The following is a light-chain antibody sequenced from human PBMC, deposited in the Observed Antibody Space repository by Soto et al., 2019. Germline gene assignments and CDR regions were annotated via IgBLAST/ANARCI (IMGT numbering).Light chain of an antibody. J-gene: IGLJ2*01. V-gene: IGLV1-47*02. CDR2: SNN. Sequence: QSVLPQPPSASGTPGQRVTLSCSGSSSNIGSNYVYWYQQLPGTAPKLLIYSNNQRPSGVPDRFSGSKSGTSASLAIGGLRSEDEADYYCAAWDDSLSGVVFGGGTKLTVL. CDR1: SSNIGSNY. CDR3: AAWDDSLSGVV.